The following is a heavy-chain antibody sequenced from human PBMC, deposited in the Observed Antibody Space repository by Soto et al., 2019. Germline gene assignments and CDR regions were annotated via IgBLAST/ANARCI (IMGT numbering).Heavy chain of an antibody. CDR1: GYTFTTYG. CDR2: ISAYNGKT. Sequence: QVHLLQSRAEVKKPGASVQVSCKASGYTFTTYGIAWVRQAPGQGLEWLGWISAYNGKTNYAQKLQGRVTMTTETSTNTAYMEVRSLRSADTAVYYCARDKGSKAWYYFFDFWGQGPLVTVSS. CDR3: ARDKGSKAWYYFFDF. V-gene: IGHV1-18*01. D-gene: IGHD1-26*01. J-gene: IGHJ4*02.